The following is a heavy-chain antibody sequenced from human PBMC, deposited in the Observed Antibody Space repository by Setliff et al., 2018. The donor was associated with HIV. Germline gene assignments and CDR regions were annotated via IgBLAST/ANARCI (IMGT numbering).Heavy chain of an antibody. J-gene: IGHJ6*02. V-gene: IGHV4-39*01. D-gene: IGHD2-2*01. CDR1: GGSIRSSSYY. CDR3: ARRGGPAARNYYYYAMDV. CDR2: FYHSGST. Sequence: SETLSLTCTVPGGSIRSSSYYWGWIRQSPGKGLEWIGSFYHSGSTHYNPSLKSRVTISVDTSTNQLSLKLSSVTAADTAVYYCARRGGPAARNYYYYAMDVWGQGTTVTVSS.